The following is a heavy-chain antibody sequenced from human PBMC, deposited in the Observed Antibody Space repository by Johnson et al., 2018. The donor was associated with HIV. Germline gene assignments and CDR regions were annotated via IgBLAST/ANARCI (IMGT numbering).Heavy chain of an antibody. D-gene: IGHD3-10*02. V-gene: IGHV3-66*02. J-gene: IGHJ1*01. CDR2: IYSGGST. Sequence: VQLVESGGGVVRPGGSLRLSCVASGFTVRKGLEWVSVIYSGGSTYYADSVKGRFTISRDISKNMLYLQMHSLRGDDTGHNVRGLLGLCWAMWG. CDR1: GFTVR. CDR3: GLLGLCWAM.